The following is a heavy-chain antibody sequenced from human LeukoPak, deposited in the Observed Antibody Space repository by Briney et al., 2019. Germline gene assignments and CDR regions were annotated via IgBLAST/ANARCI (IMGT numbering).Heavy chain of an antibody. CDR2: VSGSGGST. V-gene: IGHV3-23*01. J-gene: IGHJ2*01. CDR3: AKRATDNWYFDL. CDR1: GFTFSSYA. Sequence: GGSLRLSCAASGFTFSSYAMSWVRQAPGKGLEWVSAVSGSGGSTDYADSVKGRFTISRDNSKNTLYLQMNSLRAEDTAVYYCAKRATDNWYFDLWGRGTLVTVCS.